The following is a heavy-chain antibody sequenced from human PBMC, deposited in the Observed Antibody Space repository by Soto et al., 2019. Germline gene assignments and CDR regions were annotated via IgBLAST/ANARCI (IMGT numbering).Heavy chain of an antibody. Sequence: PVGSLRLSCAASGFTFSSYSMNWVRQAPGKGLEWVSSISSSSSYIYYADSVKGRFTISRDNAKNSLYLQMNSLRAEDTAVYYCARALQGRYFDWLFFGYWGQGTLVTVSS. CDR3: ARALQGRYFDWLFFGY. D-gene: IGHD3-9*01. V-gene: IGHV3-21*01. J-gene: IGHJ4*02. CDR1: GFTFSSYS. CDR2: ISSSSSYI.